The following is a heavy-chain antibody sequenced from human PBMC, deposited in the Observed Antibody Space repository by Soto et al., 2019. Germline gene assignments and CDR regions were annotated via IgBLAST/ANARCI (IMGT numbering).Heavy chain of an antibody. Sequence: QVQLQQWGAGLLKPSETLSLSCAVYGAPFSSRSFSGYYWSWIRQPPGKGLEWIGEINDSGSINYHPSLKSRVTISADPSKNQFFLKVNSVIAADTAVYYCARDRVEETTFVNYYTGMDVWGQGTTVTVSS. CDR2: INDSGSI. J-gene: IGHJ6*02. CDR3: ARDRVEETTFVNYYTGMDV. D-gene: IGHD1-7*01. CDR1: GAPFSSRSFSGYY. V-gene: IGHV4-34*01.